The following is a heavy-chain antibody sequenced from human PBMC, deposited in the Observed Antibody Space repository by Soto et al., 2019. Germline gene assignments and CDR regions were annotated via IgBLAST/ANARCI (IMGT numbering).Heavy chain of an antibody. CDR3: ARVYCSGGSCYSIDY. V-gene: IGHV1-46*03. D-gene: IGHD2-15*01. Sequence: QVQLVQSGAEVKKPGASVKVSCKASGYTFTSYYMHWVRQAPGQGLEWMGIINPSGSTSYAQKVQGRVTMARDTSTSTVYTELSSLRSEDTAVYYCARVYCSGGSCYSIDYWGQGTLVTVSS. J-gene: IGHJ4*02. CDR2: INPSGST. CDR1: GYTFTSYY.